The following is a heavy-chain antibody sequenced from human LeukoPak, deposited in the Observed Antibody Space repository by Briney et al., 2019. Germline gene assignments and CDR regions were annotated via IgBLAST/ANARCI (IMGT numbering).Heavy chain of an antibody. D-gene: IGHD1-26*01. CDR1: GGSISSYY. CDR2: IYYSGST. Sequence: SETLSLTCTVSGGSISSYYWSWIRQPPGKGLEWIGYIYYSGSTNYNPSPKSRVTISVDTSKNQFSLKLSSVTAADTAVYYCARHEGSLDAFDIWGQGTMVTVSS. CDR3: ARHEGSLDAFDI. V-gene: IGHV4-59*08. J-gene: IGHJ3*02.